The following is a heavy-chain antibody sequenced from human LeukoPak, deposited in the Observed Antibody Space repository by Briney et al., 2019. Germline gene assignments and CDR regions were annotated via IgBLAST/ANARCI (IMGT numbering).Heavy chain of an antibody. CDR2: IYYSGST. D-gene: IGHD3-3*01. CDR1: GGSISSYY. V-gene: IGHV4-59*01. CDR3: ARVPPTNDFWSGYSGAFDI. Sequence: PSETLSLTCTVSGGSISSYYWSWIRQPPGKGLEWIGYIYYSGSTNYNPSLKSRVTISVDTSKNQFSLKLSSVTAADTAVYYCARVPPTNDFWSGYSGAFDIWGQGTMVTVSS. J-gene: IGHJ3*02.